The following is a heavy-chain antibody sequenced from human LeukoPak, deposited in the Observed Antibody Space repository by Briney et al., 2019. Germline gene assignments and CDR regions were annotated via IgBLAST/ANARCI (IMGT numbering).Heavy chain of an antibody. CDR2: ISPDNT. D-gene: IGHD3-10*01. V-gene: IGHV3-23*01. CDR3: VKEHVDRAFTRSFEI. Sequence: GGSLRLSCAASGFTFSTNPMSWVRQAPGKGLEWVSAISPDNTYYADSVKGRLTISRDDSKNTVYLQVNSPRAEDTARYYCVKEHVDRAFTRSFEIWGQGTVVTVSS. J-gene: IGHJ3*02. CDR1: GFTFSTNP.